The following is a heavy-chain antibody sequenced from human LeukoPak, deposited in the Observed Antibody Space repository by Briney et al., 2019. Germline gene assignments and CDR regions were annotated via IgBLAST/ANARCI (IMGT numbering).Heavy chain of an antibody. J-gene: IGHJ4*02. CDR3: ARVGYSGYDHFDY. V-gene: IGHV3-74*01. CDR2: INSDGSST. Sequence: GGSLRLSCAASGFTFSSYWMHWVRQAPGKGLVWVSRINSDGSSTSYADSVKGRFTISRDNAKNTLYLQMNSLRAEDTAVYYCARVGYSGYDHFDYWGQGTLGTVSS. D-gene: IGHD5-12*01. CDR1: GFTFSSYW.